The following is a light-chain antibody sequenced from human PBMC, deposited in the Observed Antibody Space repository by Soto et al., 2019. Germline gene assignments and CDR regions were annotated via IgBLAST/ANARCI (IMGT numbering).Light chain of an antibody. J-gene: IGLJ1*01. Sequence: SVLTQPAPLSGSPGQSISLSCPGTNSDVGGYNYVSWYQQHPGKVPKLIISDVSNRPSGISNRFSGSKSGNTASLTISGLQAEDEADYYCGSYTSISTLVFGTGTKVTVL. CDR2: DVS. CDR1: NSDVGGYNY. V-gene: IGLV2-14*01. CDR3: GSYTSISTLV.